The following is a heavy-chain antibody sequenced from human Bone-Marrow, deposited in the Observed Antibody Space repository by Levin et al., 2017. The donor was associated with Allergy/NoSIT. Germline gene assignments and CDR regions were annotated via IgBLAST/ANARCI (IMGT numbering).Heavy chain of an antibody. V-gene: IGHV1-18*01. Sequence: PVASVKVSCKASGYTFTSYGVSWVRQAPGQGLEWMGWISGYNGNTLYSQKVQGRVTVTTDTSTNTAYMELRSLRSDDTAVYYCARTNHDCKGGVCYNYWGQGTLVTVSS. D-gene: IGHD2-8*02. CDR1: GYTFTSYG. CDR3: ARTNHDCKGGVCYNY. CDR2: ISGYNGNT. J-gene: IGHJ4*02.